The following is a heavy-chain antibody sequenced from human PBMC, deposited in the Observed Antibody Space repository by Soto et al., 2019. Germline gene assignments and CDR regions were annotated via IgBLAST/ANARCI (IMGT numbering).Heavy chain of an antibody. J-gene: IGHJ6*02. Sequence: ASVKVSCKASGYTFTSYGISWVRQAPGQGLEWMGWISAYNGNTNYAQKLQGRVTMTTDTSTSTAYMELRSLRSDDTAVYYCARLGVDFWSGYPHYGMDVWGQGTTVTVS. CDR3: ARLGVDFWSGYPHYGMDV. CDR2: ISAYNGNT. D-gene: IGHD3-3*01. V-gene: IGHV1-18*01. CDR1: GYTFTSYG.